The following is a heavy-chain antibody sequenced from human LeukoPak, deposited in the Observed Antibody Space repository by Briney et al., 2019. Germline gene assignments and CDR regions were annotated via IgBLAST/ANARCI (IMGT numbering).Heavy chain of an antibody. CDR1: GGTFSGYA. V-gene: IGHV1-69*06. J-gene: IGHJ1*01. CDR2: IIPIFGTA. CDR3: ARGHDSSGYYYVPRAEYFQH. Sequence: SVKVSCKASGGTFSGYAISWVRQAPGQGLEWMGRIIPIFGTANYAQKFQGRVTITADKSTSTAYMELSSLRSEDTAVYYCARGHDSSGYYYVPRAEYFQHWGQGTLVTVSS. D-gene: IGHD3-22*01.